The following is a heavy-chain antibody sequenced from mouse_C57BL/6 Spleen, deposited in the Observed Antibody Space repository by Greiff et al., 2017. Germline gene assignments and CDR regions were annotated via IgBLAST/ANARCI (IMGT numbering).Heavy chain of an antibody. Sequence: EVQRVESGPSLVRPSQTLSLTCTVTGFSINSDCYWIWIRQFPGNKLEYIGYTFYSGITYYNPSLESRTYITRDTSKNQFSLKLSSVTTEDTATXYCARRRYDYPYAMDYWGQGTSVTVSS. D-gene: IGHD2-4*01. J-gene: IGHJ4*01. CDR1: GFSINSDCY. CDR2: TFYSGIT. CDR3: ARRRYDYPYAMDY. V-gene: IGHV3-3*01.